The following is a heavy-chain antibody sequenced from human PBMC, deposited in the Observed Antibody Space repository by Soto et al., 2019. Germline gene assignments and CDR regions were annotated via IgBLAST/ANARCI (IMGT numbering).Heavy chain of an antibody. D-gene: IGHD6-6*01. CDR3: AWSRSIGARPPGSDY. Sequence: GGSLRLSCAASGFTFSSYAMSWVRQAPGKGLEWVSAISGSGGSTYYADSVKGRFTISRDNSKNTLYLQMNSLRAEDTAVYYCAWSRSIGARPPGSDYWGQGTLVTVSS. V-gene: IGHV3-23*01. J-gene: IGHJ4*02. CDR2: ISGSGGST. CDR1: GFTFSSYA.